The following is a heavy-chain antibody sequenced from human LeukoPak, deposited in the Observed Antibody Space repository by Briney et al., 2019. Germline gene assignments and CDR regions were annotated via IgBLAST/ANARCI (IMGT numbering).Heavy chain of an antibody. CDR1: GGSISSSSYY. CDR2: IYYSGST. J-gene: IGHJ4*02. V-gene: IGHV4-39*06. D-gene: IGHD1-26*01. CDR3: ARHARIVGAIGY. Sequence: PSETLSLTCTVSGGSISSSSYYWGWIRQPPGKGLEWIGSIYYSGSTYYNPSLKSRVTISVDTSKNQFPLKLSSVTAADTAVYYCARHARIVGAIGYWGQGTLVTVSS.